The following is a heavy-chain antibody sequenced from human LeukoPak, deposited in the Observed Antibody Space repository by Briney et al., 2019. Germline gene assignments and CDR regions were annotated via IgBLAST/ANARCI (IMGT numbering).Heavy chain of an antibody. D-gene: IGHD4-11*01. Sequence: LGESLKISCKASGYTFTDYWIGWVRQMPGKGLEWMGIGWPDDSDTRYSSSFQGQVTISADKSTTTAYLQWSSLKASDTAIYYCARQVGKILTVTPRYFDNWGQGTLVTVSS. J-gene: IGHJ4*02. V-gene: IGHV5-51*01. CDR3: ARQVGKILTVTPRYFDN. CDR1: GYTFTDYW. CDR2: GWPDDSDT.